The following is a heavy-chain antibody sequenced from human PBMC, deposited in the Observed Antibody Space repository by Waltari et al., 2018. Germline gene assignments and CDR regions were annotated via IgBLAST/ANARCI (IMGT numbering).Heavy chain of an antibody. J-gene: IGHJ4*02. CDR3: ARWRWQQSELDY. CDR1: GCSFSNYN. CDR2: ITSSSDI. Sequence: EVQLVESGGGVVKHGGYLRLSCADSGCSFSNYNMNWVRQAPGKGLEWVSSITSSSDIKYADSVKGRFTISRDNAKNSLYLQMNSLRVEDTAVYYCARWRWQQSELDYWGRGTLVTVSS. V-gene: IGHV3-21*01. D-gene: IGHD1-26*01.